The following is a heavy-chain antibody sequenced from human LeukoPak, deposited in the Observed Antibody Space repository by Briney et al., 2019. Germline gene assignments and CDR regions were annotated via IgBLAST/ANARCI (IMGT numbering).Heavy chain of an antibody. CDR2: LYSDGGRT. V-gene: IGHV3-74*01. J-gene: IGHJ3*02. Sequence: PGGSLRLSCAASGFTFSDTWMHWVRQAPGKGLVWVSRLYSDGGRTNYADSVDGRFTISSDNAKNTLYLDLSSLRAEDMAVYYCTRSGAGGAFDIWGQGTMVGVSS. D-gene: IGHD3-10*01. CDR3: TRSGAGGAFDI. CDR1: GFTFSDTW.